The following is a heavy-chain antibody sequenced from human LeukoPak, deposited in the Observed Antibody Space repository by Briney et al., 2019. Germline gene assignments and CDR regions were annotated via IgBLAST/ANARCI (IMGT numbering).Heavy chain of an antibody. CDR3: ARGLGYYYDSSGYLPPWFDY. D-gene: IGHD3-22*01. CDR2: IYHSGST. J-gene: IGHJ4*02. Sequence: SETLSLTCTVSGGSISSYYWSWIRQPPGKGLEWIGYIYHSGSTNYNPSLKSRVTISVDTSKNQFSLKLSSVTAADTAVYYCARGLGYYYDSSGYLPPWFDYWGQGTLVTVSS. CDR1: GGSISSYY. V-gene: IGHV4-59*01.